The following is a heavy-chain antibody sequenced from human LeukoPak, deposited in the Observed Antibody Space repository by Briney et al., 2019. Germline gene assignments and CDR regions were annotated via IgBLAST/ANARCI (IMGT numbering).Heavy chain of an antibody. Sequence: ASVWVSCKVSGYTLTEVSMHWVRQAPGKGLEWMGGFDPADGEPIYAQKFQGRVTMSEDTSTDTAYKDLSSLRSEDTAVYYCATGVVGYGDVHYFDSWGQGTLRPVFS. V-gene: IGHV1-24*01. CDR3: ATGVVGYGDVHYFDS. D-gene: IGHD4-17*01. J-gene: IGHJ4*02. CDR1: GYTLTEVS. CDR2: FDPADGEP.